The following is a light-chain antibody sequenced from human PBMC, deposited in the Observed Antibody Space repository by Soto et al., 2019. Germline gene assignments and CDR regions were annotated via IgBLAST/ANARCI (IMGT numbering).Light chain of an antibody. CDR2: GAS. V-gene: IGKV3D-15*01. CDR1: QSVSSN. CDR3: QQYNNWRPWT. J-gene: IGKJ1*01. Sequence: EIVMTQSPATLPVSPGERATLSCRASQSVSSNLAWYQQKPGQAPRLLIYGASTRATGIPARFSGSGSGTEFTLTISSLQSEDFAVYYCQQYNNWRPWTFGQGTKVDI.